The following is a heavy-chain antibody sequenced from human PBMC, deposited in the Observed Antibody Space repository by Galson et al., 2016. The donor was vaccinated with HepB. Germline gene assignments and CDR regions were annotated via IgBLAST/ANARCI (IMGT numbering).Heavy chain of an antibody. V-gene: IGHV3-74*03. J-gene: IGHJ4*02. CDR3: ARDVRGQRDY. Sequence: SLRLSCAASGFTFSSVWMHWVRQVPGKGLVWLSNINPGGSTTTYADSVKGRFTISRDNAKNTLYLQMNSLRDEDTAIYYCARDVRGQRDYWGQGTLVTVSS. CDR1: GFTFSSVW. D-gene: IGHD6-25*01. CDR2: INPGGSTT.